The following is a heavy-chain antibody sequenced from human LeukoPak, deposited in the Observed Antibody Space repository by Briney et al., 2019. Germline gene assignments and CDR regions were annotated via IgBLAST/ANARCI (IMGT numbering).Heavy chain of an antibody. CDR2: ISSNGSST. V-gene: IGHV3-64D*06. CDR3: SRWSFENDAFDI. Sequence: GGSLRLSCSASGFTFSSYAMHWVRQAPGKGLEYVSAISSNGSSTYYADSVKGRFTISRDNSKNTLYLQMSSLRAEDTAVYYCSRWSFENDAFDIWGQGTMVTVSS. D-gene: IGHD4-23*01. CDR1: GFTFSSYA. J-gene: IGHJ3*02.